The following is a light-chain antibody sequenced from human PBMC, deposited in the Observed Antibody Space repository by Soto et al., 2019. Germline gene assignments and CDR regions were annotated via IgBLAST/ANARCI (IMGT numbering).Light chain of an antibody. V-gene: IGLV9-49*01. CDR2: VGTGGIVE. CDR1: SDYNNYK. Sequence: QSVLTQPPSASASLGASVTLTCTLSSDYNNYKVDWYQQRPGKGPRFVMRVGTGGIVESKGDGIPDRFSVLGSGLNRYLTIKNIQEEDEGDYHCGADHGTGSDFVYVFGTGTKVTVL. J-gene: IGLJ1*01. CDR3: GADHGTGSDFVYV.